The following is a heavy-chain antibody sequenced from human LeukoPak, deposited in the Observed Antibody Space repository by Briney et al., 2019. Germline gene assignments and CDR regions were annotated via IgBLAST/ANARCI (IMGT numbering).Heavy chain of an antibody. CDR3: ARLGVGATGPHGYYYYCMDV. D-gene: IGHD1-26*01. CDR2: ISGGSAYK. J-gene: IGHJ6*02. CDR1: GFTFSSYS. V-gene: IGHV3-21*01. Sequence: GRSLRLYCAAPGFTFSSYSMNWVRQAPGKGLEWVSSISGGSAYKSYADSVKGRFTISRDNAKNTLSLQINSLRVEDTAMYYCARLGVGATGPHGYYYYCMDVWGQGTTVSV.